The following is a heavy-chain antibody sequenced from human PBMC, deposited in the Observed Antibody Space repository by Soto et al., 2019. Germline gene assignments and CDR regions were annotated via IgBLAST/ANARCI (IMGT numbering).Heavy chain of an antibody. D-gene: IGHD6-13*01. CDR2: ISYDGSNK. CDR1: GFTFSSYA. J-gene: IGHJ4*02. CDR3: ARWTIAAYYFDY. Sequence: GGSLRLSCAASGFTFSSYAMHWVRQAPGKGLEWVAVISYDGSNKYYADSVKGRFTISRDNSKNTLYLQMNSLRAEDTAVYYCARWTIAAYYFDYWGQGTLVTVSS. V-gene: IGHV3-30-3*01.